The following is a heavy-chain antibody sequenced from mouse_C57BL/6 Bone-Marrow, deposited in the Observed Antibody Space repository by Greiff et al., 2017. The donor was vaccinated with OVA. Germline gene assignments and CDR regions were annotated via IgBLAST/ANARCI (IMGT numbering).Heavy chain of an antibody. D-gene: IGHD1-1*01. CDR2: ISSGGSYT. CDR1: GFTFSSYG. CDR3: ARPIYYDY. V-gene: IGHV5-6*02. Sequence: EVKLVESGGDLVKPGGSLKLSCAASGFTFSSYGMSWVRQTPDKRLEWVATISSGGSYTYYQDSVKGRFTISRDNAKNTLYLQMSSLKSEDTAMYYCARPIYYDYWGQGTTLTVSS. J-gene: IGHJ2*01.